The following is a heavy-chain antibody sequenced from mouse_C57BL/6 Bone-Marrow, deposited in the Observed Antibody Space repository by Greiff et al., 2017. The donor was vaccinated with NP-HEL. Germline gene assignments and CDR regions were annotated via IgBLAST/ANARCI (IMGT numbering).Heavy chain of an antibody. V-gene: IGHV1-55*01. D-gene: IGHD1-1*01. Sequence: QVQLQQPGPELVKPGASVKMSCKASGYTFTSYWITWVKQRPGQGLEWIGDIYPGSGSTNYNEKFKSKATLTVDTSSSTAYMQLSSLTSEDSAVYYCARLGERYGSSFYFDYWGQGTTLTVSS. CDR2: IYPGSGST. J-gene: IGHJ2*01. CDR1: GYTFTSYW. CDR3: ARLGERYGSSFYFDY.